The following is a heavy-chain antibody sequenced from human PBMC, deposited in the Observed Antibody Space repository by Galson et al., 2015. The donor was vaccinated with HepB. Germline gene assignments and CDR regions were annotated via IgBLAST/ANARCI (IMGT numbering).Heavy chain of an antibody. J-gene: IGHJ6*02. CDR1: GGSVSSTSYY. D-gene: IGHD3-10*01. Sequence: TCTVSGGSVSSTSYYWGWIRQPPGKGLEWIGSMYYSGSTYYNPSLKSRVTISVDTSKNQFSLKLSSVTAADTAVYYCARHLNYYGSGSYGAYYYYGMDVWGQGTTVTVSS. V-gene: IGHV4-39*01. CDR2: MYYSGST. CDR3: ARHLNYYGSGSYGAYYYYGMDV.